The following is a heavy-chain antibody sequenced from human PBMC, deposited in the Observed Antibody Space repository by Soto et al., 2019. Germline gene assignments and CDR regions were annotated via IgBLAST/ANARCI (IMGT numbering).Heavy chain of an antibody. J-gene: IGHJ4*02. CDR1: GDSISSSSYY. D-gene: IGHD2-2*01. V-gene: IGHV4-39*01. CDR3: ASHCSSASCYLPAFDY. CDR2: IYYSGNT. Sequence: TSETLSLTCTVSGDSISSSSYYWGWIRQPPGKGLEWIGSIYYSGNTFHNPSLKSRVTISVVTSMNQFSLKLNSVTAADTAVYYCASHCSSASCYLPAFDYWGQGTLVTVSS.